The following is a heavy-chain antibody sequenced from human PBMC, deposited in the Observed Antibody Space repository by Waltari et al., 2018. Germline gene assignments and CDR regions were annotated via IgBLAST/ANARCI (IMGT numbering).Heavy chain of an antibody. CDR1: GFTFRSYW. CDR2: IKQDGSEK. CDR3: ARKGVQGVTLADY. Sequence: EVQLVESGGGLVQPGGSLRLSCAASGFTFRSYWMSWVRQAPGKGLEWVANIKQDGSEKYYVDSVKGRFTISRDNAKNSLYLQMNSLRAEDTAVYYCARKGVQGVTLADYWGQGTLVTVSS. J-gene: IGHJ4*02. D-gene: IGHD3-10*02. V-gene: IGHV3-7*01.